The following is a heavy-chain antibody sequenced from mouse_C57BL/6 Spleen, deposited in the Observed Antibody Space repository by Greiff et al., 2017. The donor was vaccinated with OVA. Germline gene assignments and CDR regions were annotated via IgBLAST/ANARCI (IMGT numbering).Heavy chain of an antibody. D-gene: IGHD3-1*01. Sequence: VQLQQPGTELVKPGASVKLSCKASGYTFTSYWMHWVKQRPGQGLEWIGNINPSNGGTNYNEKFKSKATLTVDKSSSTAYMQLSSLTSEDSAVDDCARHSVGHWYFDVWGTGTTVTVSS. V-gene: IGHV1-53*01. CDR1: GYTFTSYW. CDR2: INPSNGGT. CDR3: ARHSVGHWYFDV. J-gene: IGHJ1*03.